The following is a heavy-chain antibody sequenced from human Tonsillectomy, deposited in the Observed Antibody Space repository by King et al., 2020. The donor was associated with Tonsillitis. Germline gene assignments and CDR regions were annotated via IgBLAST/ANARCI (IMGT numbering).Heavy chain of an antibody. J-gene: IGHJ4*02. CDR1: GYTFTGYY. CDR2: INPNNDVT. D-gene: IGHD1-26*01. CDR3: ASDRGELLHSDYFDY. V-gene: IGHV1-2*02. Sequence: VQLVESGAEVKKPGASVKVSCKASGYTFTGYYMHWVRQAPGQGPEWMGWINPNNDVTNYALKFQGRVTMTRDTSISTAYMELSRLTSDDTAVYYCASDRGELLHSDYFDYWGQGTLVTVSS.